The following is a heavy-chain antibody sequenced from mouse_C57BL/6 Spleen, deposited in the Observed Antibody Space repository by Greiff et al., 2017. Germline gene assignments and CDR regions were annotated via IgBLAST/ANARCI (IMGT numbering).Heavy chain of an antibody. CDR2: ISDGGSYT. D-gene: IGHD2-4*01. J-gene: IGHJ4*01. CDR1: GFTFSSYA. V-gene: IGHV5-4*01. Sequence: EVQVVESGGGLVKPGGSLKLSCAASGFTFSSYAMSWVRQTPEKRLEWVATISDGGSYTYYPDNVKGRFTISRDNAKNNLYLQMSHLKSEDTAMYYCARDGPYDYDVGGAMDYWGQGTSVTVSS. CDR3: ARDGPYDYDVGGAMDY.